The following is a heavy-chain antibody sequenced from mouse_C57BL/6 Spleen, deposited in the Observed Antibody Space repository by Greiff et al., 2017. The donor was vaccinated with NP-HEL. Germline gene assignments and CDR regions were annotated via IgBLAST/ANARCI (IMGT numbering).Heavy chain of an antibody. J-gene: IGHJ2*01. CDR2: LYPGSGTT. V-gene: IGHV1-76*01. CDR3: ARELGTFDY. D-gene: IGHD4-1*01. Sequence: QVQLKESGAELVRPGAPVKLSCKASGYTFTDYYINWVKQRPGQGLEWIARLYPGSGTTYYNEKFKGKATLTAEKSSSTAYMQLSSLTSEDSAVYFCARELGTFDYWGQGTTLTVSS. CDR1: GYTFTDYY.